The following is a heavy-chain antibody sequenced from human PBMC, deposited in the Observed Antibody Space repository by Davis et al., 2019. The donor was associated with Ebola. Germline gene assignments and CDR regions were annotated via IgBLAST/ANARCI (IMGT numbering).Heavy chain of an antibody. D-gene: IGHD3-3*01. CDR2: INADGSRT. CDR1: EFIFSNYA. CDR3: RGNHYDIDF. Sequence: HTGGSLRLSCAASEFIFSNYAMNWVRQAPGKGLAWVSRINADGSRTDYADSVKGRFTISRDNAKNTVYLQMSGLRADDTAVYYCRGNHYDIDFWGQGTLVTVSS. J-gene: IGHJ4*02. V-gene: IGHV3-74*01.